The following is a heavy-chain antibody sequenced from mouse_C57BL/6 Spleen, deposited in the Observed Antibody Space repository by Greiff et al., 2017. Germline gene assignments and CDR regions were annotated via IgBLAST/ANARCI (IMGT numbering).Heavy chain of an antibody. J-gene: IGHJ2*01. D-gene: IGHD2-2*01. CDR2: ISSGGSYT. V-gene: IGHV5-6*01. Sequence: EVHLVESGGDLVKPGGSLKLSCAASGFTFSSYGMSWVRQTPDKRLEWVATISSGGSYTYYPDSVKGRFTISRDNAKNTLYLQMSSLKSEDTAMYYCARLGTMVTTYYFDYWGQGTTLTVSS. CDR3: ARLGTMVTTYYFDY. CDR1: GFTFSSYG.